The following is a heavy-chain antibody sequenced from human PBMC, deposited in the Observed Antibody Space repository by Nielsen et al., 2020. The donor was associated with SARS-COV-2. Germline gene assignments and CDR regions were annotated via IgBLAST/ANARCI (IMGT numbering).Heavy chain of an antibody. Sequence: VKVSCKASGGTFSSYAISWVRQAPGQGLEWMGRIIPILGIANYAQKFQGRVTITADKSTSTAYMELSSLRSEDTAVYYCATNYGSGSYHRNYWYFDLWGRGTLVTVSS. CDR1: GGTFSSYA. D-gene: IGHD3-10*01. CDR3: ATNYGSGSYHRNYWYFDL. J-gene: IGHJ2*01. V-gene: IGHV1-69*10. CDR2: IIPILGIA.